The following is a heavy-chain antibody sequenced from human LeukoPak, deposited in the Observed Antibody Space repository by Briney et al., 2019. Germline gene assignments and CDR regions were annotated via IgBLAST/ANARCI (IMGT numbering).Heavy chain of an antibody. CDR1: GFTFSSYW. D-gene: IGHD5-12*01. Sequence: GGSLRLSCAASGFTFSSYWMHWVRQVPGKGLVWVSHINTGGSTTNYADSVKGRFTISRDNAKNTLYLQMNSLRADDTAVYYCVGGYGGDYWGQGTLATVSS. CDR3: VGGYGGDY. CDR2: INTGGSTT. J-gene: IGHJ4*02. V-gene: IGHV3-74*01.